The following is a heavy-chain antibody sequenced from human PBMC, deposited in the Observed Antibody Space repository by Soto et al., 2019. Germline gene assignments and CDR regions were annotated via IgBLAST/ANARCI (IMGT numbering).Heavy chain of an antibody. J-gene: IGHJ3*01. CDR1: GFTFSAYY. CDR2: ISETGNSL. D-gene: IGHD4-17*01. Sequence: QVQLVESGGGLVKPGGSLRLSCVASGFTFSAYYMSWIRQAPGRGLEWLSYISETGNSLNYAGSVKGRVTISRDNAKKSVYLQLINLSAEDTAVYYCVRERMTTEGTDAFDFWGQGTMVTVSS. CDR3: VRERMTTEGTDAFDF. V-gene: IGHV3-11*01.